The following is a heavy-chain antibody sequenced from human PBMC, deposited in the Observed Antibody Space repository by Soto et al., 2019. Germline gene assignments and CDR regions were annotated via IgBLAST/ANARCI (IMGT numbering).Heavy chain of an antibody. CDR1: GDSLSRFY. Sequence: SATLSLTCTVSGDSLSRFYWSWIRQTPGKGLEWIGYAYSNGATNHNPSLQSRVTISIDTSKNQFSLKPTSVTAADTAVYYCARDTLAGLDPWGQGILVTVSS. CDR2: AYSNGAT. CDR3: ARDTLAGLDP. J-gene: IGHJ5*02. V-gene: IGHV4-59*01.